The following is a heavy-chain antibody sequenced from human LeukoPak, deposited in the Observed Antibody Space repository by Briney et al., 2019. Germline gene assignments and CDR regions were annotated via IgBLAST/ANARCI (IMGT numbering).Heavy chain of an antibody. CDR1: GDSISSGASY. V-gene: IGHV4-30-4*01. J-gene: IGHJ6*03. D-gene: IGHD2-2*01. CDR2: IYHSGTS. Sequence: MPSETLSLTCTVSGDSISSGASYWSWIRRPPGEGLEWIGYIYHSGTSYYNPSLRSRVTISVDTSKNQFSLKLSSVTAADTAVYYCARHRGYCSSTSCVYYYYYYMDVWGKGTTVTVSS. CDR3: ARHRGYCSSTSCVYYYYYYMDV.